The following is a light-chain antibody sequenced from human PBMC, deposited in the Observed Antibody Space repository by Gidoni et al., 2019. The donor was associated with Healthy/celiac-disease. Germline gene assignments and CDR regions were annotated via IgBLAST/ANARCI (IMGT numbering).Light chain of an antibody. V-gene: IGKV3-11*01. CDR3: QQRSNWPPLT. Sequence: EIVLTQSPATLALSPGERATLSCRASQSVSSYLAWYQPKPGQAPRLLIYDASNRATGIQARFRGSGSVTDFTLTISSLEPEDFAVYYCQQRSNWPPLTFGGGTKVEIK. CDR2: DAS. CDR1: QSVSSY. J-gene: IGKJ4*01.